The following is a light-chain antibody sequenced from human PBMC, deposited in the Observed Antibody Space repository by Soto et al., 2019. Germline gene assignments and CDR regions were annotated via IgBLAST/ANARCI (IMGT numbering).Light chain of an antibody. CDR2: SNN. V-gene: IGLV1-44*01. J-gene: IGLJ1*01. Sequence: QSVLTQPPSGSGTPGQRVTSSCSGDRSNIGSNSVNWYQQLPGTAPKLLIYSNNQRPSGVPDRFSCSKSGTSTPLAISGVQSEDEADYYCAAWDDSLNGRYVFGTGTRSPS. CDR3: AAWDDSLNGRYV. CDR1: RSNIGSNS.